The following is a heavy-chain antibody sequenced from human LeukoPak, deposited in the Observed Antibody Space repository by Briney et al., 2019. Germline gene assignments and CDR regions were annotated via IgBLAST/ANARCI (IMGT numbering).Heavy chain of an antibody. V-gene: IGHV3-48*04. J-gene: IGHJ4*02. CDR1: GFTFSSYS. D-gene: IGHD5-18*01. CDR2: ISSSSSTI. CDR3: ARRGLGLWLSTFDF. Sequence: PGGSLRLSCASSGFTFSSYSMNWVRQAPGKGLEWISYISSSSSTIYYADSVKGRFTIFRDNAKKSLFLQMNSLRAEDTAVYYCARRGLGLWLSTFDFWGQGTQVTVSS.